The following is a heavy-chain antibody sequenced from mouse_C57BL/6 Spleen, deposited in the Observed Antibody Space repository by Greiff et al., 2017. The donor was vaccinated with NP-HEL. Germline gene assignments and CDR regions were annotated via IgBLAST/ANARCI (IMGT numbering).Heavy chain of an antibody. Sequence: QVQLQQSGAELVKPGASVKLSCKASGYTFTEYTIHWVKQRSGQGLEWIGWFYPGSGSIKYNEKFKDKATLTADKSSSTVYMELSRLTSEDSAVYFCARHEDKALNYYGSTRYFDVWGTGTTVTVSS. V-gene: IGHV1-62-2*01. D-gene: IGHD1-1*01. CDR2: FYPGSGSI. CDR1: GYTFTEYT. J-gene: IGHJ1*03. CDR3: ARHEDKALNYYGSTRYFDV.